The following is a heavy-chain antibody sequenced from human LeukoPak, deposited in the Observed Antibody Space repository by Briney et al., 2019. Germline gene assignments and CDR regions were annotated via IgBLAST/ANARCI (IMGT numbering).Heavy chain of an antibody. J-gene: IGHJ6*03. CDR3: AREAPYYMVV. V-gene: IGHV3-53*01. CDR2: IYSNGDT. Sequence: GGSPRLSRSDSGVTVSKTYTTCVRQAPGKGLEWGSTIYSNGDTYYPASVRGRFTISRDKSQNTLYLQMNSLRAGDTAVYYCAREAPYYMVVWGKGTTVTVSS. CDR1: GVTVSKTY.